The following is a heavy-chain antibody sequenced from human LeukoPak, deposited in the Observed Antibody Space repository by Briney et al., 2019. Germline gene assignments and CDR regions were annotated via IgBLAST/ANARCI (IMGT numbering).Heavy chain of an antibody. Sequence: GGSLRLSCAASGFTFSHYNMNWVRQAPGKGLEWVSYISPSGSTTYYADSVKGRFTISRDNSKNTLYLQMNSLRAEDTAVYYCARDTGGLRRSYGDRPRDYWGQGTLVTVSS. CDR2: ISPSGSTT. D-gene: IGHD4-17*01. V-gene: IGHV3-48*01. CDR3: ARDTGGLRRSYGDRPRDY. CDR1: GFTFSHYN. J-gene: IGHJ4*02.